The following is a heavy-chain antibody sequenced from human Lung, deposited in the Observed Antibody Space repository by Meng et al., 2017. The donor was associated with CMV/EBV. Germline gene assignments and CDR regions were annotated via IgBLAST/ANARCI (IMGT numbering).Heavy chain of an antibody. V-gene: IGHV4-31*03. D-gene: IGHD3-10*01. J-gene: IGHJ6*02. CDR3: ASKPDYYGSGSYYYYGMDV. CDR1: GGSISSGGYY. CDR2: IYYSGST. Sequence: CTVPGGSISSGGYYWSWIRQHPGKGLEWIGYIYYSGSTYYNPSLKSRVTISVDTSKNQFSLKLSSVTAADTAVYYCASKPDYYGSGSYYYYGMDVXRQGPTVTVSS.